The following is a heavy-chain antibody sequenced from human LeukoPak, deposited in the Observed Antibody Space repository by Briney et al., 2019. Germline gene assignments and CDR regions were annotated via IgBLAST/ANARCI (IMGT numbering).Heavy chain of an antibody. V-gene: IGHV4-34*01. Sequence: AETQSLTCAVYAGSFSGYYWSWIRKPPGKGLEGIGEINHSGSTDYNPPLKSRLTIPVDTSKNQFSLNRRSVTAADTAVYYCARRSTGKDYCGQGTLVTVSS. CDR2: INHSGST. J-gene: IGHJ4*02. CDR3: ARRSTGKDY. CDR1: AGSFSGYY.